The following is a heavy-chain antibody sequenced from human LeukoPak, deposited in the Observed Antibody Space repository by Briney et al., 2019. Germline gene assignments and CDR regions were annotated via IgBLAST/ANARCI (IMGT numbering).Heavy chain of an antibody. D-gene: IGHD2-15*01. J-gene: IGHJ4*02. Sequence: ASVKVSCKASGGTFSSYAISWVRQAPGQGLEWMGRIIPILGIANYAQKFQGRVTITADKSTSTAYMELSSLRSEDTAVYYCARGAQYCSGGSCFGDWGQGTLVTVSS. V-gene: IGHV1-69*04. CDR1: GGTFSSYA. CDR3: ARGAQYCSGGSCFGD. CDR2: IIPILGIA.